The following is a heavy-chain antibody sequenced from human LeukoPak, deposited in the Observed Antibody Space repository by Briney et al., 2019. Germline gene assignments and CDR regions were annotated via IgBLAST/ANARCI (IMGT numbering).Heavy chain of an antibody. CDR2: ISSSSSYI. CDR3: ARVGDSSGYFYYYYGMDV. V-gene: IGHV3-21*01. J-gene: IGHJ6*02. Sequence: GGSLRLSCAASGFTLSSYSMRWVRQAPGKGLEWVSSISSSSSYILYADSVKGRFTISRDNAKNSLYLQMNSLRAEDTAVYYCARVGDSSGYFYYYYGMDVWGQGTTVTVSS. CDR1: GFTLSSYS. D-gene: IGHD3-22*01.